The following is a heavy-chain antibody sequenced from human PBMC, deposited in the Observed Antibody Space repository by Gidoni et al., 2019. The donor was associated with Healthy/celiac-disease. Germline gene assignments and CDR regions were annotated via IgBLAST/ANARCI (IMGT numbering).Heavy chain of an antibody. CDR1: GGSISSSSYY. J-gene: IGHJ6*02. Sequence: ESGPGLVKPSETLSLTCTVSGGSISSSSYYWGWIRQPPGKGLEWIGSIYYSGSTYYNPSLKSRVTISVDTSKNQFSLKLSSVTAADTAVYYCASFPTVTRLELYYGMDVWGQGTTVTVSS. CDR2: IYYSGST. D-gene: IGHD4-17*01. V-gene: IGHV4-39*01. CDR3: ASFPTVTRLELYYGMDV.